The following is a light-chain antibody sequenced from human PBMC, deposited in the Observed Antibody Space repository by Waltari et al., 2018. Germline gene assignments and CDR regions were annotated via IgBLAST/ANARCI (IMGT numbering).Light chain of an antibody. CDR1: RNDVGSYNL. J-gene: IGLJ3*02. CDR2: EGY. Sequence: QSALTQPASVSGSPGQSITISCTGTRNDVGSYNLVSWYQHHPGDAPKLMIYEGYKRPSGVSSRFSGSKSGNTASLTISGLQTEDEADYYCCLYLDKRGVFGGGTKLTVL. V-gene: IGLV2-23*01. CDR3: CLYLDKRGV.